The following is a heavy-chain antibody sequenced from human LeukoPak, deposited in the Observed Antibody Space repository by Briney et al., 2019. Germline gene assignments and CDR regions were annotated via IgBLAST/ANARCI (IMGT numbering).Heavy chain of an antibody. CDR1: GFTFTRSA. J-gene: IGHJ3*02. V-gene: IGHV1-58*02. D-gene: IGHD2-2*01. CDR3: ARDSGYCSSTSCPSPSYWAFDI. CDR2: IVVGSGNT. Sequence: ASVKVSCKASGFTFTRSAMQWVRQARGQRLEWIGWIVVGSGNTNYAQKFQERVTITRDMSTSTAYMELSSLRSEDTAVYYCARDSGYCSSTSCPSPSYWAFDIWGQGTMVTVSS.